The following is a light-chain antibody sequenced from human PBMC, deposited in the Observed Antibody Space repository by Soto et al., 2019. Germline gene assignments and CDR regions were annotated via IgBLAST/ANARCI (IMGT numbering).Light chain of an antibody. J-gene: IGKJ5*01. CDR1: QSVTSK. CDR2: DAS. CDR3: QQRSNWTPA. Sequence: EVVFTQSPGTLSLSPGDRATLSCGASQSVTSKLAWYQQKPGQAPRLLIYDASNRETGIPARFSGSGSGTEFTLTISSLEPEDFAVYYCQQRSNWTPAFGQGTRLEIK. V-gene: IGKV3-11*01.